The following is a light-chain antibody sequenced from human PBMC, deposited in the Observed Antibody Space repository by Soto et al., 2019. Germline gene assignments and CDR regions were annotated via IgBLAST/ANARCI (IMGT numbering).Light chain of an antibody. CDR3: QSSDSSLSGYV. CDR2: GNS. CDR1: SSNIGAGYD. Sequence: QSVLTQPPSVSGAPGQRVTISCTGSSSNIGAGYDVHWYQQLPGTAPKLLIYGNSNRPSGVPDRFPGSKSGTSASLAITGFQAEDGADYYCQSSDSSLSGYVFGTGTKATAL. V-gene: IGLV1-40*01. J-gene: IGLJ1*01.